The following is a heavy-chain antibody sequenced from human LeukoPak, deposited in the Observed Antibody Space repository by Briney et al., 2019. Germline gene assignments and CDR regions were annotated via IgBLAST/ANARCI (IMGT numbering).Heavy chain of an antibody. Sequence: SETLSLTCTVSDGSISSYYWSWIRQPPGKGLEWIGYIYYSGSTNYNPSLKSRVTISVDTSENQFSLKLSSVTAADTAVYYCARNRMATIVHDAYDIWGQGTMVTVSS. J-gene: IGHJ3*02. D-gene: IGHD5-24*01. V-gene: IGHV4-59*01. CDR2: IYYSGST. CDR1: DGSISSYY. CDR3: ARNRMATIVHDAYDI.